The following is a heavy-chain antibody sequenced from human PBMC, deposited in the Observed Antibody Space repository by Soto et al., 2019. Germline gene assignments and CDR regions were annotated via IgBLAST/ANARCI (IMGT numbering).Heavy chain of an antibody. CDR2: IIPIFGTA. J-gene: IGHJ5*02. V-gene: IGHV1-69*13. CDR1: GGTFSSYA. D-gene: IGHD5-12*01. Sequence: SVKVSCKASGGTFSSYAISWVRQAPGQGLEWMGGIIPIFGTANYAQKFQGRVTITADESTSTAYMELSSLRSEDTAVYYCAIRGYDYPCFDTWGQGTLVTVSS. CDR3: AIRGYDYPCFDT.